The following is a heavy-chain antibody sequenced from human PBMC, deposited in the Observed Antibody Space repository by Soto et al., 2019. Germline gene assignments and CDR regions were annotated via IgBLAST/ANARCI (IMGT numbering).Heavy chain of an antibody. J-gene: IGHJ4*02. D-gene: IGHD1-26*01. CDR1: GFTFSSYA. CDR2: ISYDGSNK. Sequence: QVQLVESGGGVVQPGRSLRLSCAASGFTFSSYAMQWVRQAPGKGLEWVAVISYDGSNKYYADSVKGRFTISRDNSKNTLYLQMNSLRAEDTAVYYCARPYSGSYYLSWGQGTLVTVSS. V-gene: IGHV3-30-3*01. CDR3: ARPYSGSYYLS.